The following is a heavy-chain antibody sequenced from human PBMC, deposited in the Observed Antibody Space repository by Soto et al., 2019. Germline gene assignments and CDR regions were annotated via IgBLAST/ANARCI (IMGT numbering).Heavy chain of an antibody. CDR3: ARTPGGYFDWGEYGFDD. V-gene: IGHV1-69*06. CDR1: GGTFSSYA. CDR2: IIPIFGTA. J-gene: IGHJ4*02. D-gene: IGHD3-9*01. Sequence: AASVKVSCKASGGTFSSYAISWVRQAPGQGLEWMGGIIPIFGTANYAQKFQGRVTITADKSTSTAYMELSSLRSEDTAGYYCARTPGGYFDWGEYGFDDWGRG.